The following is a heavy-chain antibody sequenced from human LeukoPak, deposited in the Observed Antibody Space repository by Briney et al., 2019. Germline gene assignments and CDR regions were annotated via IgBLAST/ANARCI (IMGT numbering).Heavy chain of an antibody. J-gene: IGHJ3*02. D-gene: IGHD6-19*01. CDR3: ARIAVADYDAFDI. Sequence: SETLSLTCAVYGGSFSGYYWSWIRQPPGKGLEWIGRIYTSGSTNYNPSLKSRVTMSVDTSKNQFSLKLSSVTAADTALYYCARIAVADYDAFDIWGQGTMVTVSS. V-gene: IGHV4-59*10. CDR1: GGSFSGYY. CDR2: IYTSGST.